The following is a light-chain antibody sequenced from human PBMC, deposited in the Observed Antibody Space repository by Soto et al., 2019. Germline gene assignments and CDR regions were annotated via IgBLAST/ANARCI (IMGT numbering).Light chain of an antibody. CDR1: QSVSSN. Sequence: EIVMRQSPATLSVSSGERATLSFRAIQSVSSNLAWYQQTPGQAPRLVIYDTSTRATGTPARFSGSGSGTDFTLTITSLEPEDFAVYYCQQRTIWPRVYTFGQGTKVDIK. V-gene: IGKV3-11*01. J-gene: IGKJ2*01. CDR2: DTS. CDR3: QQRTIWPRVYT.